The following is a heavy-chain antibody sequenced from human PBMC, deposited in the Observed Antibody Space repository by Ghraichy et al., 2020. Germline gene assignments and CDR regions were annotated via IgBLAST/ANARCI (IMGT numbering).Heavy chain of an antibody. J-gene: IGHJ5*02. CDR1: GFTFSGYW. CDR2: IKQDGSEQ. Sequence: GGSLRLSCAASGFTFSGYWMSWVRQAPGKGLEWVANIKQDGSEQYYVDSVMGRFTISRDNAKNSLFLQMNSLRAEDTAVYYCARDLSHYNILTGYYRGNWFDPWGQGTLVTVSS. D-gene: IGHD3-9*01. V-gene: IGHV3-7*03. CDR3: ARDLSHYNILTGYYRGNWFDP.